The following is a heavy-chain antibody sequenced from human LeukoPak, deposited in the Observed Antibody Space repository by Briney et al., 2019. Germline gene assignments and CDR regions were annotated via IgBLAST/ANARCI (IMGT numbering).Heavy chain of an antibody. CDR3: ARDLWAYYDSSGYEFDY. J-gene: IGHJ4*02. Sequence: APVKVSCKASGYTFTSYYMHWVRQAPGQGLEWMGIINPSGGSTSYAQKFQGRVTMTRDTSTSTVYMELSSLRSEDTAVYHCARDLWAYYDSSGYEFDYWGQGTLVTVSS. V-gene: IGHV1-46*01. CDR1: GYTFTSYY. CDR2: INPSGGST. D-gene: IGHD3-22*01.